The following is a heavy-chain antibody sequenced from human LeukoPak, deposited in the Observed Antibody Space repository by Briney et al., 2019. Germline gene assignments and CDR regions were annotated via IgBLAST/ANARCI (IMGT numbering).Heavy chain of an antibody. V-gene: IGHV4-34*01. J-gene: IGHJ4*02. CDR3: ARKSGYARDY. CDR2: INHSGST. Sequence: IGEINHSGSTSNHNPSLKSRVTMSVDTSKNQFSLKLSSVTAADTAVYYCARKSGYARDYWGQGNLVTVSS. D-gene: IGHD5-12*01.